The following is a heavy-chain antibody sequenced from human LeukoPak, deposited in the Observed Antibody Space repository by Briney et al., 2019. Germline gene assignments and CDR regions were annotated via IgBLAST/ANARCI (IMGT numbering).Heavy chain of an antibody. CDR1: GGSFSGYY. V-gene: IGHV3-11*01. CDR3: ARGRRVDY. CDR2: ISSSGSTI. J-gene: IGHJ4*02. Sequence: LSLTCAVYGGSFSGYYWSWIRQAPGKGLEWVSYISSSGSTIYYADSVKGRFTISRDNAKNSLYLQMNSLRAEDTAVYYCARGRRVDYWGQGTLVTVSS.